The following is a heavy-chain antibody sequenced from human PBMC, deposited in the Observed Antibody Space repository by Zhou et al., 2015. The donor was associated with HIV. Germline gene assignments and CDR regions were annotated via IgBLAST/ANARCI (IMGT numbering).Heavy chain of an antibody. Sequence: QVQLVQSGAEVKKPGSSVKVSCKASGGTFSSYAINWVRQAPGQGLEWMGGIIPIFGTANYAQKFQGRVTITADESTSTSYMELSSLRSEDTAVYYCASPEYCSGGSCYPQDYYYYGMDVWGQGTTVTVSS. CDR1: GGTFSSYA. V-gene: IGHV1-69*12. J-gene: IGHJ6*02. CDR3: ASPEYCSGGSCYPQDYYYYGMDV. CDR2: IIPIFGTA. D-gene: IGHD2-15*01.